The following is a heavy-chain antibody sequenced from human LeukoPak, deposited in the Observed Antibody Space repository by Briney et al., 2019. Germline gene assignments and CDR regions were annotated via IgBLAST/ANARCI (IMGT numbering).Heavy chain of an antibody. J-gene: IGHJ5*02. Sequence: PSQTLSLTCTVSGGSISSGSYYWSWIRQPAGKGLEWIGRIYTSGSTNYNPSLKSRVTISVDTSKNQFSLKLSSVTAADPAVYYCAREISRGRYSWGQGTLVTVSS. V-gene: IGHV4-61*02. CDR1: GGSISSGSYY. CDR3: AREISRGRYS. D-gene: IGHD1-14*01. CDR2: IYTSGST.